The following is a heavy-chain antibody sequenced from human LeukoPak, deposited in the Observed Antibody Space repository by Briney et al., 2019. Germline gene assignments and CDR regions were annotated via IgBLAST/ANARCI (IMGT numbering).Heavy chain of an antibody. CDR2: INPNSGGT. V-gene: IGHV1-2*02. CDR1: GYTFTGYY. CDR3: ARVAYSSGSPDY. J-gene: IGHJ4*02. Sequence: ASVKVSCKASGYTFTGYYMHWVRQAPGQGLEWMGWINPNSGGTSYAQKFQGRVTMTRDTSISTAYMELSRLRSDDTAVYYCARVAYSSGSPDYWGQGTLVTVSS. D-gene: IGHD6-19*01.